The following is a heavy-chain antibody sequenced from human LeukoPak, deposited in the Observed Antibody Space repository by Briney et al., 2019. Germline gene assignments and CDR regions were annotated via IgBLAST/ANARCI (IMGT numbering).Heavy chain of an antibody. CDR3: ARGEIGDSSRYIGGQY. D-gene: IGHD6-13*01. J-gene: IGHJ4*02. CDR2: IIPILGIA. CDR1: GGTFSSYA. Sequence: ASVKVSCKASGGTFSSYAISWVRQAPGQGLEWMGRIIPILGIANYAQKFQGRVTITADKSTSTAYMELSSLRSEDTAVYYCARGEIGDSSRYIGGQYWGQGTLVTVSS. V-gene: IGHV1-69*04.